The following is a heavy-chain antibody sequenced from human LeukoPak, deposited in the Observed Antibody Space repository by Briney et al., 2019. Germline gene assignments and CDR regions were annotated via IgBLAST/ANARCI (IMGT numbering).Heavy chain of an antibody. J-gene: IGHJ6*02. D-gene: IGHD3-22*01. CDR1: GFTFSDYY. CDR3: ARDVSDYYDSSGYYYYYYGMDV. Sequence: PGGSLRLSCAASGFTFSDYYMSWIRQAPGKGLEWVSYISSSGSTIYYADSVKGRFTISRDNAKNSLYLQMNSLRAEDTAVYYRARDVSDYYDSSGYYYYYYGMDVWGQGTTVTVSS. V-gene: IGHV3-11*01. CDR2: ISSSGSTI.